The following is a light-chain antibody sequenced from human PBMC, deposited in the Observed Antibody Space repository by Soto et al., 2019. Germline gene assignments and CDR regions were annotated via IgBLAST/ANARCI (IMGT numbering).Light chain of an antibody. CDR2: GAS. Sequence: IKMTQSPSSLAASYGDRGTINCRASQDIIKYLHWYQQKSGEAPKLLIYGASILPGGVPARFIGSGSGTHFTLTISSLQPEDFATYYRQQCFRSPLTFGGGTKVDI. J-gene: IGKJ4*01. V-gene: IGKV1-39*01. CDR1: QDIIKY. CDR3: QQCFRSPLT.